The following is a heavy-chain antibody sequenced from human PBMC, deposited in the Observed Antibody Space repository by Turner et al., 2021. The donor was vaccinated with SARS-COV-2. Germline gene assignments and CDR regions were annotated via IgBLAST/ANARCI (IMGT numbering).Heavy chain of an antibody. CDR2: IYSGGST. CDR3: ARQLTTVTTWFDP. V-gene: IGHV3-53*01. J-gene: IGHJ5*02. D-gene: IGHD4-17*01. Sequence: EVQLVESGGGLIQPGGALRLSCAAPGFTVSRNYMSWVRQAPGKGLEWVSVIYSGGSTYYADSVKGRFTISRDNSKNTLYLQMNSLRAEDTAVYYCARQLTTVTTWFDPWGQGTLVTVSS. CDR1: GFTVSRNY.